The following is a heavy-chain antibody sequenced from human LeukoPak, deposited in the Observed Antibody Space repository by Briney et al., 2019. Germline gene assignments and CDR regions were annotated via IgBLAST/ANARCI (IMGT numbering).Heavy chain of an antibody. V-gene: IGHV3-21*01. CDR3: AKDNGGALEYDY. CDR2: ISSSSSYI. J-gene: IGHJ4*02. CDR1: GFTFSSYS. Sequence: PGGSLRLSCAASGFTFSSYSMNLVRQAPGKGLEWVSSISSSSSYIYYADSVKGRFTISRDNAKNSLYLQMNSLRAEDTAVYYCAKDNGGALEYDYWGQGTLVTVSS. D-gene: IGHD7-27*01.